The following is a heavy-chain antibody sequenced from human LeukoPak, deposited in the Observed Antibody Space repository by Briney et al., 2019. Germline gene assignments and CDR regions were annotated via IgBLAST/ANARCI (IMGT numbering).Heavy chain of an antibody. V-gene: IGHV3-48*01. Sequence: GGSLRLSCAASGFIFSQYSMNWVRQAPGKGLEWVSHIRSSSETFYADSVKGRFTISRDNARDSLYLQMNNLRGEDTAIYYCARDAGNSGYGCDLWGQGTLVTVSS. CDR3: ARDAGNSGYGCDL. D-gene: IGHD5-12*01. CDR1: GFIFSQYS. CDR2: IRSSSET. J-gene: IGHJ5*02.